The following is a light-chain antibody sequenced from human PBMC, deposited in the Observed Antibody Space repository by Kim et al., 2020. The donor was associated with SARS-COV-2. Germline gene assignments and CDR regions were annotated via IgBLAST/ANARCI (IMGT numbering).Light chain of an antibody. CDR3: QQYHSLPRT. V-gene: IGKV1-33*01. J-gene: IGKJ1*01. CDR2: DAS. Sequence: DIHMTQSPSSLSASVGDRVTITCQASQDITNYLNWYQQKPGEAPKLLLHDASSLQTGVPSKFSGSGSGTDFTFTISSLQPEDIATYYCQQYHSLPRTFGQGTKVEIK. CDR1: QDITNY.